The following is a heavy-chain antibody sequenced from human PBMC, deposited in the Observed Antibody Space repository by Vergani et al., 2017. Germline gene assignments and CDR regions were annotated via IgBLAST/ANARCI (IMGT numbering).Heavy chain of an antibody. D-gene: IGHD2-15*01. CDR3: AREGYCSGGSCYDSHRLDY. CDR2: IILIFGTA. CDR1: GGTFRSYA. J-gene: IGHJ4*02. V-gene: IGHV1-69*06. Sequence: QVQLVQSGAEVKKPGSSVKVSCKASGGTFRSYAISWVRQAPGQGLEWMGGIILIFGTANYAQKFQGRVTITADKSTSTAYMELSSLRSEDTAVYYCAREGYCSGGSCYDSHRLDYWGQGTLVTVSS.